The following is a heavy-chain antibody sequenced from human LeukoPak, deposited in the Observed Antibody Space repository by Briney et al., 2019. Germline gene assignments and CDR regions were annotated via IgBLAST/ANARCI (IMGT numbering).Heavy chain of an antibody. CDR1: GFNFSTYW. V-gene: IGHV3-7*01. J-gene: IGHJ2*01. CDR3: ARAYSSSWYYMGLWYFDL. D-gene: IGHD6-13*01. CDR2: IKEDGSEI. Sequence: PGGSLRLSCTASGFNFSTYWMTWVRQVPGKGLEWVANIKEDGSEIYYVDAVKGRFSISRDNAKNSLYLQMNSLRAEDTAVYYCARAYSSSWYYMGLWYFDLWGRGTLVTVSS.